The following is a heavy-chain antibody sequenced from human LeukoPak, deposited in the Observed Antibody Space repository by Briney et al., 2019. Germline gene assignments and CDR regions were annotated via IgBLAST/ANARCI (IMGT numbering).Heavy chain of an antibody. CDR3: ARVEYSSSSYYYYYMDV. V-gene: IGHV4-39*07. Sequence: SETLSLTCTVSGGSISSSSYYWGWIRQPPGKGLEWFGSIYYSGSTYYNPSLKSRVTISVDTSKNQFSLKLSSVTAADTAVYYCARVEYSSSSYYYYYMDVWGEGTTVTVSS. D-gene: IGHD6-6*01. J-gene: IGHJ6*03. CDR1: GGSISSSSYY. CDR2: IYYSGST.